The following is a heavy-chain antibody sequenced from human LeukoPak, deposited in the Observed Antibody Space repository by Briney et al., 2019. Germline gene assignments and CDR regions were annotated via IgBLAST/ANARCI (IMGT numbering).Heavy chain of an antibody. D-gene: IGHD5-18*01. CDR2: IYYSGST. V-gene: IGHV4-30-4*01. CDR3: ARTQGGYSYGNFDY. CDR1: GGSISSGDYY. Sequence: SETLSLTCTVSGGSISSGDYYWSWIRQPPGKGLEWIGYIYYSGSTYYNPSLKSRVTISVDTSKNQFSLKLSSVTAADTAVYNCARTQGGYSYGNFDYWGQGTLVTVSS. J-gene: IGHJ4*02.